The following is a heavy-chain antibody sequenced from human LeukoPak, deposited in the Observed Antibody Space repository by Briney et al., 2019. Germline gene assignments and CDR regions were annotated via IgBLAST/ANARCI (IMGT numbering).Heavy chain of an antibody. J-gene: IGHJ5*02. CDR2: IYYSGST. V-gene: IGHV4-31*03. CDR1: GGSISSGGYY. CDR3: AGYCSSTSCYRYLNWFDP. D-gene: IGHD2-2*01. Sequence: SQTLSLTCTVSGGSISSGGYYWSWIRQHPGKGLEWIGYIYYSGSTYYNPSLKSRVTISVDTSKNQLSLKLSSVTAADTAVYYCAGYCSSTSCYRYLNWFDPWGQGTLVTVSS.